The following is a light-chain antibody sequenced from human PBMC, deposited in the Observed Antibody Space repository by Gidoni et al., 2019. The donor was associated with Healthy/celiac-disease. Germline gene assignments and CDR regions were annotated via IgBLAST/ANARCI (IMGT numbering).Light chain of an antibody. J-gene: IGLJ2*01. CDR3: QVWDSSVV. V-gene: IGLV3-9*01. CDR1: NIGSKN. CDR2: RDS. Sequence: SYELPQPLSVAVARGQTARITCGGNNIGSKNVHWYQQKPGQAPVLVIYRDSNRPSGIPERFSGSNSGNTATLTISRAQAGDEADYYCQVWDSSVVFGGGTKLTVL.